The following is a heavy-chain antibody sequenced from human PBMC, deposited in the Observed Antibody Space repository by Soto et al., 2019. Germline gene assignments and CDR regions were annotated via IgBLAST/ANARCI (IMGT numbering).Heavy chain of an antibody. CDR2: FYYSGST. J-gene: IGHJ4*02. CDR1: GGSVSNYY. D-gene: IGHD2-2*01. Sequence: SETLSLTCTVSGGSVSNYYWGWIRQPPGKGPEWIAYFYYSGSTNYNPSLKSRVTISVDTSKNQFSLKLSSVTAADTAVYYCARDKGPAAMGINYFDYWGQGTLVTVSS. CDR3: ARDKGPAAMGINYFDY. V-gene: IGHV4-59*02.